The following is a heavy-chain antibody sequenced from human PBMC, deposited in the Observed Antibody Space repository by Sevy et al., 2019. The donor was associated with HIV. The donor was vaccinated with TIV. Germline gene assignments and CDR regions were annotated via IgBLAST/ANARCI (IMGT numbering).Heavy chain of an antibody. CDR3: ARDFLYYDSSGYYPTYYYYYYMDV. D-gene: IGHD3-22*01. Sequence: ASVKVSCKASGGTFSSYAISWVRQAPGQGLEWMGRIIPIFGTANYAQKFQGRVTITADESTSTAYMELSSLRSEDTAVYYCARDFLYYDSSGYYPTYYYYYYMDVWGKGTTVTVSS. V-gene: IGHV1-69*13. CDR2: IIPIFGTA. J-gene: IGHJ6*03. CDR1: GGTFSSYA.